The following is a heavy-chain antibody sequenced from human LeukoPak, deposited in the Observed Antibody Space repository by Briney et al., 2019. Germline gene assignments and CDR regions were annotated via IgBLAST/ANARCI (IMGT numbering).Heavy chain of an antibody. Sequence: SGPTLVNPTQPLALTCTISGFSLSTSGMGVSWMRQPPGKAVEWLARIDWDDDKFYSTSLKTRLTISNDTSKNQVVLTMTNMDPVDTATYYCARIPYHCSGGSCYSFFDYWGQGTLVTVSS. V-gene: IGHV2-70*04. CDR3: ARIPYHCSGGSCYSFFDY. CDR1: GFSLSTSGMG. J-gene: IGHJ4*02. D-gene: IGHD2-15*01. CDR2: IDWDDDK.